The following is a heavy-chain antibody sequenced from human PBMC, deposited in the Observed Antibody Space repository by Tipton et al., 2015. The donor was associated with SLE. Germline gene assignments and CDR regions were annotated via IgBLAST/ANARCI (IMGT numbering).Heavy chain of an antibody. J-gene: IGHJ5*01. CDR3: ARDEGWGWFDY. Sequence: QLVQSGAEVKKPGASVKVSCKASGYTFTSYAMHWVRQAPGQRLEWMGWINAGNGNTKYSQKFQGRVTITRDTSASTAYMELSSLRSEDTAVYFCARDEGWGWFDYWGQGALVAVTS. V-gene: IGHV1-3*01. CDR2: INAGNGNT. D-gene: IGHD7-27*01. CDR1: GYTFTSYA.